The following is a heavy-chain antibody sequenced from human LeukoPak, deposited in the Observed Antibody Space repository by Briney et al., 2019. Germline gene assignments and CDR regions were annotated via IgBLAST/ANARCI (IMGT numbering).Heavy chain of an antibody. Sequence: ASETLSLTCTVSGGSISSGGYYWSWIRQHPGKGLEWIGYIYYSGSTYYNPSLKSRVTISVDTSKNQFSLKLSPVTAADTAVYYCARDAMVRGVIDPWGQGTLVTVSS. CDR1: GGSISSGGYY. V-gene: IGHV4-31*03. J-gene: IGHJ5*02. CDR3: ARDAMVRGVIDP. D-gene: IGHD3-10*01. CDR2: IYYSGST.